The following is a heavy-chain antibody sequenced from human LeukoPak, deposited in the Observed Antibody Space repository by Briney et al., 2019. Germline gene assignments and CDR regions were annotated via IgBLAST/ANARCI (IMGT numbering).Heavy chain of an antibody. CDR1: GYTFTSYG. Sequence: ASVKVSCKASGYTFTSYGISWVRQAPGQGLEWMGWISAYNGNTNYAQKLQGRVTMTTDTSTSTAYMELRSLRSDDTAVYYCARADAATTYYDILTGYYRPPSYYYYGMDVWGQGTTVTVSS. V-gene: IGHV1-18*01. D-gene: IGHD3-9*01. CDR2: ISAYNGNT. J-gene: IGHJ6*02. CDR3: ARADAATTYYDILTGYYRPPSYYYYGMDV.